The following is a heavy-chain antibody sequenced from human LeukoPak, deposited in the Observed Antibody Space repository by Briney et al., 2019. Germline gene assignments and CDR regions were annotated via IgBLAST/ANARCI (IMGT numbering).Heavy chain of an antibody. J-gene: IGHJ4*02. V-gene: IGHV1-69*04. CDR3: ARGGIQLLGLFDY. D-gene: IGHD5-18*01. Sequence: ASVKVSCKASGGTFSSYAISWVRQAPGQGLEWMGRIIPILGVANYAQKFQGRVTITADKSPSTAYMELSSLRSEDTAVYYCARGGIQLLGLFDYWGQGTLVTVSS. CDR2: IIPILGVA. CDR1: GGTFSSYA.